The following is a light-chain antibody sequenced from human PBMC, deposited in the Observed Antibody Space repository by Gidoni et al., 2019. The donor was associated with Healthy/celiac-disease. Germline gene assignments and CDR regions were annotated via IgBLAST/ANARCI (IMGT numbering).Light chain of an antibody. CDR1: SSDVGGSND. V-gene: IGLV2-14*03. J-gene: IGLJ1*01. CDR3: SSYTSSSTYV. CDR2: DVS. Sequence: HSAMTLPAPVSGSPGQSITIACTGTSSDVGGSNDVSWYQQHPGKAPKLMIYDVSNRPSGVSNRFSGSKSGNTASLTISGLQAEDEADYYCSSYTSSSTYVFGTGTKVTVL.